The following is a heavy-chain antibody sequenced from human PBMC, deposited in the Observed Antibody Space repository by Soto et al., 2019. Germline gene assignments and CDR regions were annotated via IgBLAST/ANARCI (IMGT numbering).Heavy chain of an antibody. CDR2: INPSGGST. CDR1: GYTFTSYY. CDR3: ARDFVSGYFDY. V-gene: IGHV1-46*01. Sequence: ASVKFSCKASGYTFTSYYMHWVRQAPGQGLEWMGIINPSGGSTSYAQKSQGRVTMTRDTSTSTVYMELSSLRSEDTAVYYCARDFVSGYFDYWGQGTLVTVSS. J-gene: IGHJ4*02. D-gene: IGHD1-26*01.